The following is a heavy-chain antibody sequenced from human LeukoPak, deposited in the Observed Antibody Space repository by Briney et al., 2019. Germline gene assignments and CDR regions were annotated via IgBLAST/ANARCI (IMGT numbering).Heavy chain of an antibody. Sequence: SETLSLTCTVSGGSISSGDYYWSWIRQPPGKGLEWIGYIYYSGSTYYNPSLKSRVTISVDTSKNQFSLKLSSVTAADTAVYYCARAPNKYIVVVPAALRGLEYFDYWGQGTLVTVSS. CDR1: GGSISSGDYY. J-gene: IGHJ4*02. CDR2: IYYSGST. CDR3: ARAPNKYIVVVPAALRGLEYFDY. D-gene: IGHD2-2*01. V-gene: IGHV4-30-4*08.